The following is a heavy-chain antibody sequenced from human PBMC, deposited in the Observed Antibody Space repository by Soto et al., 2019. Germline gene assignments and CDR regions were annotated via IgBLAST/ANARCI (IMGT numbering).Heavy chain of an antibody. CDR3: ARDSGGTTVDFGMDV. J-gene: IGHJ6*02. Sequence: QVQLVQSGAEVKKPGSSVKVSCKASGGTFSSYAISWVRQSPGQGLEWMGGIIPSFSTANYAQKFQGRVTSTADEYTSTAYMEMSSLRYEDTAVYYCARDSGGTTVDFGMDVWSQGTTGTVSS. V-gene: IGHV1-69*01. CDR1: GGTFSSYA. D-gene: IGHD4-17*01. CDR2: IIPSFSTA.